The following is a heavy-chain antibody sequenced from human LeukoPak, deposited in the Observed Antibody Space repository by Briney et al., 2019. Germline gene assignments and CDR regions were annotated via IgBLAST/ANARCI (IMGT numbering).Heavy chain of an antibody. J-gene: IGHJ4*02. Sequence: GGSLRLSCAASGFIFDNFAMSWVRQAPGKGLEGVSVIYSGGSTYYADSVKGRFTISRDNSKNTLYLQMNSLRAEDTAVYYCARGSRIGGSLYYFDYWGQGTLVTVSS. CDR2: IYSGGST. V-gene: IGHV3-66*01. CDR1: GFIFDNFA. CDR3: ARGSRIGGSLYYFDY. D-gene: IGHD3-10*01.